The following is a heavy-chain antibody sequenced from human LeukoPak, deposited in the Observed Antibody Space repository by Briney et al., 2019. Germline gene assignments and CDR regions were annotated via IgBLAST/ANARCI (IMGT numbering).Heavy chain of an antibody. CDR1: GGSFSGYY. Sequence: SDTLSLTCAVYGGSFSGYYWSWIRQPPGRGLEWIGEINHSGSTNYNPSLKSRVTISVDTSKNQFSLKLSSVTAADTAVYYCARGHGDYGGNYFDYWGQGTLVTVSS. CDR2: INHSGST. V-gene: IGHV4-34*01. CDR3: ARGHGDYGGNYFDY. D-gene: IGHD4-17*01. J-gene: IGHJ4*02.